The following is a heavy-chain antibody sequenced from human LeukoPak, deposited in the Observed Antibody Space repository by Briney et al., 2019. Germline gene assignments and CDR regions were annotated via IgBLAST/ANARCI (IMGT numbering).Heavy chain of an antibody. V-gene: IGHV3-48*02. CDR2: IDTSSSTM. CDR1: GFTFSSYI. Sequence: PGGSLRLSCAASGFTFSSYIMNWVRQAPGKGLEWISYIDTSSSTMYYADSVMGRFTISRDNAKESLYLQMNSLRDEDTAVYYCAREDDSWGPNNLDLWGQGTMVTVSS. D-gene: IGHD7-27*01. CDR3: AREDDSWGPNNLDL. J-gene: IGHJ3*01.